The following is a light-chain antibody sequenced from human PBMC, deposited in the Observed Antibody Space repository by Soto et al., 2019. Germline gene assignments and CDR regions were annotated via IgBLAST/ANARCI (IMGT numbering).Light chain of an antibody. J-gene: IGKJ4*01. CDR2: GAS. CDR3: QQYGSSPPALT. Sequence: EIVLTQSPGTLSLSPGERATLSCRASQSVSSSYLAWYQQKPGQAPRLLIYGASSRATGIPDRFSGSGSGRDFTVTISRLEPEDFAVYYCQQYGSSPPALTFGGGTKVEIK. V-gene: IGKV3-20*01. CDR1: QSVSSSY.